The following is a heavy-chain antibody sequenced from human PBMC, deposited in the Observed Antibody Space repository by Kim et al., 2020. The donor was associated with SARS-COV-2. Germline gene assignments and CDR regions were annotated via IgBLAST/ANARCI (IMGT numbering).Heavy chain of an antibody. CDR2: IRSKVNGYAT. D-gene: IGHD1-1*01. Sequence: GGSLRLSCGASGFTFSDSAMHWVRRASGKGLEWLGRIRSKVNGYATEYSASVRGRFTISRDDSRNTAYLQMNSLKTEDTAVYYCTRVPGTTLAFCDAFDLWGQGTMVAVSS. V-gene: IGHV3-73*01. CDR1: GFTFSDSA. CDR3: TRVPGTTLAFCDAFDL. J-gene: IGHJ3*01.